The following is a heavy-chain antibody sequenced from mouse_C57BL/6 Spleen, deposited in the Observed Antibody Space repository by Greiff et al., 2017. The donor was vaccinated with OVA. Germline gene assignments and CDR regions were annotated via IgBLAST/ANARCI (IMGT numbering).Heavy chain of an antibody. Sequence: QVQLQQPGAELVKPGASVKLSCKASGYTFTSYWMQWVKQRPGQGLEWIGEIDPSDSYTNYNQKFKGKATLTVDTSSSTAYMQLSSLTSEDSAVYYGARRSDGYYRYYAMDYWGQGTSVTVSS. CDR2: IDPSDSYT. CDR1: GYTFTSYW. J-gene: IGHJ4*01. CDR3: ARRSDGYYRYYAMDY. D-gene: IGHD2-3*01. V-gene: IGHV1-50*01.